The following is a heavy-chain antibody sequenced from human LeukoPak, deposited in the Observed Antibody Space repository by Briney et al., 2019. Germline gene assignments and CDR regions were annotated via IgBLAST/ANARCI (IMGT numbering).Heavy chain of an antibody. CDR2: INHSGST. Sequence: SETLSLTCAVYGGSFSGYYWSWIRQPPGKGLEWLGEINHSGSTNYNPSLKSRVTISVDTSKNQFSLKLSSVTAADTAVYYCARYYRWYRGWFDPWGQGTLVTVSS. J-gene: IGHJ5*02. CDR1: GGSFSGYY. D-gene: IGHD6-13*01. V-gene: IGHV4-34*01. CDR3: ARYYRWYRGWFDP.